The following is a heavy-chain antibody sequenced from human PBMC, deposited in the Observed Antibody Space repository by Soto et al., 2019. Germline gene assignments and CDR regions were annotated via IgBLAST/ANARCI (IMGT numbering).Heavy chain of an antibody. D-gene: IGHD6-19*01. CDR2: ISYDGSNE. CDR3: ARVVVTVSGNEGFDI. Sequence: QVHLVESGGGVVQPGTSLRLSCEASGFPFNTYAMHWVRQAPGKGLEWVAAISYDGSNEYYADSVKGRFTISRENSKSTLYLPLNSVRPVETAVYYCARVVVTVSGNEGFDIWCQGTVVAVSS. CDR1: GFPFNTYA. V-gene: IGHV3-30*14. J-gene: IGHJ3*02.